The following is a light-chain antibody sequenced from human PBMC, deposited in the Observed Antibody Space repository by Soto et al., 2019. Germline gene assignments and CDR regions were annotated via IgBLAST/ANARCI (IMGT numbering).Light chain of an antibody. V-gene: IGKV3-15*01. CDR1: QSVSSN. Sequence: EILMTQSPATLSLSPGEISTLSCRASQSVSSNLAWYQQKPGQAPRLLIYGASTRATGIPARFSGSGSGIEFTLTISCLQSEDFATYYCQQYYSYPRTFGQGTKVDIK. CDR3: QQYYSYPRT. J-gene: IGKJ1*01. CDR2: GAS.